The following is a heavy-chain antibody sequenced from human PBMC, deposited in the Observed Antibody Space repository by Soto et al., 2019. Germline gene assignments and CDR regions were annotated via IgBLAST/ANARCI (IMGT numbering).Heavy chain of an antibody. CDR1: GGSFSGYY. Sequence: SETLSLTCAVYGGSFSGYYWSWIRQPPGKGLEWIGEINHSGSTNYNPSLKSRVTISVDTSKSQFSLKLSSVTAADTAVYYCASMRVSRGYCCGGSCYRGGYYFMDVWGKGTTVTVSS. J-gene: IGHJ6*03. D-gene: IGHD2-15*01. V-gene: IGHV4-34*01. CDR3: ASMRVSRGYCCGGSCYRGGYYFMDV. CDR2: INHSGST.